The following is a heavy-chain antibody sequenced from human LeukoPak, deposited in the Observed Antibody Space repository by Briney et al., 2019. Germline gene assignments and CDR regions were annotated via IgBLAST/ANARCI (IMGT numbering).Heavy chain of an antibody. CDR2: IYYSGST. CDR3: AINDYSKLG. J-gene: IGHJ4*02. D-gene: IGHD4-11*01. CDR1: GGSISSSSYY. Sequence: SETLSLTCTVSGGSISSSSYYWGWIRQPPGKGLEWIGSIYYSGSTYYNPSLKSRVTISVDTSKNQFSLKLSSVTAADTAVYYCAINDYSKLGWGQGTLVTVSS. V-gene: IGHV4-39*01.